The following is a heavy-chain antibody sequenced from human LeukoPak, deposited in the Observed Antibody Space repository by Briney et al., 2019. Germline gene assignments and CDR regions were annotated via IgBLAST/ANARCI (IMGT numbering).Heavy chain of an antibody. Sequence: ASVKVSCKASGGTFSTFPISWVRQAPGQGLEWIGGIIPIFGTANYAQKFQGRVTITADESTSTAYMELSSLRSEDTAVYYCVGAVPDDAFDIWGQGTMVTVSS. J-gene: IGHJ3*02. D-gene: IGHD1-14*01. CDR3: VGAVPDDAFDI. CDR1: GGTFSTFP. CDR2: IIPIFGTA. V-gene: IGHV1-69*13.